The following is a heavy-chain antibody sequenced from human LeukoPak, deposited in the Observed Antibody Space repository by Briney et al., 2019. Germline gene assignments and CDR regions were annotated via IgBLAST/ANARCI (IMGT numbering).Heavy chain of an antibody. J-gene: IGHJ4*02. Sequence: ASVKVSCKASGYTFTGYYMHWVRQAPEQGLEWMGWINPNSGGTNYAQKFQGRVTMTRDTSISTAYMELSRLRSDDTAVYYCARTPFMELAVDYWGQGTLVTVSS. CDR2: INPNSGGT. V-gene: IGHV1-2*02. CDR3: ARTPFMELAVDY. CDR1: GYTFTGYY. D-gene: IGHD3-3*01.